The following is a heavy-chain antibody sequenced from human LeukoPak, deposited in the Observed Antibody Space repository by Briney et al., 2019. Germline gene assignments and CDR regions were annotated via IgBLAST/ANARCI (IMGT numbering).Heavy chain of an antibody. CDR3: ARGGLVTTERYYYYYYMDV. D-gene: IGHD2-21*02. V-gene: IGHV4-4*08. Sequence: SETLSLTCTVSGGSISSYYWSWIRQPPGKGLEWIGYIYTSGSTNYNPSLKSRVTMSVDTSKNQFSLKLSSVTAADTAVYYCARGGLVTTERYYYYYYMDVWGKGTTVTISS. CDR2: IYTSGST. CDR1: GGSISSYY. J-gene: IGHJ6*03.